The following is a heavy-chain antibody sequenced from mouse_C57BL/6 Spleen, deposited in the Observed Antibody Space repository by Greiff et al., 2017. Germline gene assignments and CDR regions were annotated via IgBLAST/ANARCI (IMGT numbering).Heavy chain of an antibody. V-gene: IGHV1-18*01. J-gene: IGHJ4*01. CDR2: INPNNGGT. D-gene: IGHD1-1*01. CDR3: ARFYYGSRGDYYAMDY. Sequence: VQLQQSGPELVKPGASVKIPCKASGYTFTDYNMDWVKQSHGKSLEWIGDINPNNGGTSYNQKFKGKATLTVDKSSSTAYMELRSLTSEDTAVYYCARFYYGSRGDYYAMDYWGQGTSVTVSS. CDR1: GYTFTDYN.